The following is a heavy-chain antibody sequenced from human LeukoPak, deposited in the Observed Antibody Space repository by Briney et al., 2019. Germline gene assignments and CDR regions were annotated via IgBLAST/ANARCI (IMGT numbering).Heavy chain of an antibody. CDR1: GGSISTSNYY. J-gene: IGHJ4*02. Sequence: SETLSLTCTVSGGSISTSNYYWGWIRQPPGKGLEWIGNIFYSGSTYYNPSLKGRVTISVDTSKNQFSLNLSSVTAADTAVYYCVIRVVLRFDYWGQGTLVTVSS. D-gene: IGHD2-15*01. CDR3: VIRVVLRFDY. V-gene: IGHV4-39*07. CDR2: IFYSGST.